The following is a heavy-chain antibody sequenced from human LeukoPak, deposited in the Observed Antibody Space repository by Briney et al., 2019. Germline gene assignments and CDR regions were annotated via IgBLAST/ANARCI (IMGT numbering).Heavy chain of an antibody. CDR2: IYYSGST. J-gene: IGHJ4*02. V-gene: IGHV4-31*03. D-gene: IGHD2-15*01. CDR3: ARAVVLVTLDY. Sequence: SETLSLTCTVSGGSISSGGYYWSWIRQHPGTGLEWIGYIYYSGSTYYNPSLKSRVTISVDTSKNQFSLKLSSVTAADTAVYYCARAVVLVTLDYWGQGTLVTVSS. CDR1: GGSISSGGYY.